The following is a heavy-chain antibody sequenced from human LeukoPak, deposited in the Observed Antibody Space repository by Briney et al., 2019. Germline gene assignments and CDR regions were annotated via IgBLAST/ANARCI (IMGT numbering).Heavy chain of an antibody. Sequence: ASVKVSCKASGYTFTSYDSNWVRQATGQGLEWMGWMNPNSGNTGYAQKFQGRVTMTRNTSISTAYMELSSLRSEDTAMYYCARWSGYYSPVDYWGQGTLVTVSS. D-gene: IGHD3-3*01. CDR2: MNPNSGNT. CDR1: GYTFTSYD. J-gene: IGHJ4*02. CDR3: ARWSGYYSPVDY. V-gene: IGHV1-8*01.